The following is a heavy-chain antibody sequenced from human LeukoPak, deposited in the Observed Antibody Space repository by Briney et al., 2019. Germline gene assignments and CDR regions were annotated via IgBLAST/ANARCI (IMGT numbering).Heavy chain of an antibody. D-gene: IGHD3-10*01. V-gene: IGHV3-30*18. CDR1: GFTFNIYG. CDR2: ISYDEMYQ. J-gene: IGHJ4*02. Sequence: GGSLRLFCAASGFTFNIYGMHWVRQAPGKGLEWVAGISYDEMYQYYADSVKGRFTISRDNSKNTLFLQMNSLRAEDTAIYYCAKDRDYYGSGSDYWGQGTLVTVSS. CDR3: AKDRDYYGSGSDY.